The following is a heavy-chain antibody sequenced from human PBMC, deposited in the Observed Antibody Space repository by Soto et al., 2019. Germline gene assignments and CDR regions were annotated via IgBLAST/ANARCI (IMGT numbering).Heavy chain of an antibody. CDR1: GFTFSSYW. V-gene: IGHV3-74*01. Sequence: EVQLVESGGGLVQPGGSLRRSCAASGFTFSSYWMHWVRQAPGKGLVWVSRINSDGSRTRYADSAKGRFTISRDNAKNRLSLQMNSLRAEDTAVYYCARGDGDYYDGNGYLGRHWGQGTLVNVSS. CDR3: ARGDGDYYDGNGYLGRH. D-gene: IGHD3-22*01. CDR2: INSDGSRT. J-gene: IGHJ4*02.